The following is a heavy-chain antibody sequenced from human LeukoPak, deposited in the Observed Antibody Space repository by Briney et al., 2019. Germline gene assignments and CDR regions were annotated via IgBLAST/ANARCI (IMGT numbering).Heavy chain of an antibody. J-gene: IGHJ4*02. Sequence: GGSLRLSCAASGFTFSSYSMNWVRQAPGKGLEWVSVISSSSYYIYYADSVKGRFTISRDNAKNSLYLQMSSLRAEDTAVYYCARVTLVRKVIMRETDYWGQGALVTVSS. D-gene: IGHD3-10*01. CDR3: ARVTLVRKVIMRETDY. CDR1: GFTFSSYS. CDR2: ISSSSYYI. V-gene: IGHV3-21*01.